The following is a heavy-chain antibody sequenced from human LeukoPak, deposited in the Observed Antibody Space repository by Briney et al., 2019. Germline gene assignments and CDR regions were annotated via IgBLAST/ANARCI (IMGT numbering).Heavy chain of an antibody. CDR2: ISTYNGDI. J-gene: IGHJ4*02. CDR1: GYTITNYG. D-gene: IGHD1-26*01. V-gene: IGHV1-18*01. Sequence: GASVRVSSKASGYTITNYGIKYGLPRARQTPGQGVEWVGWISTYNGDINYAQRFQSRVTMTTDTSTDTAYMELRSLRSDDAAIYYCGRVILSGTYFTYPFDYWGQGTLVTVSS. CDR3: GRVILSGTYFTYPFDY.